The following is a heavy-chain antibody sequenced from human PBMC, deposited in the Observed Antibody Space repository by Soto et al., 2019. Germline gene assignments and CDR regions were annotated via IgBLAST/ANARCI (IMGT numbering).Heavy chain of an antibody. CDR2: IYPGDSDT. CDR1: GYSFTSSW. CDR3: ARLLYYYDSSGPLGY. V-gene: IGHV5-51*01. Sequence: GESLKISCKGSGYSFTSSWIGWVRQMPGKGLEWMGIIYPGDSDTRYSPSFQGQVTISADKSSSTAYLQWSSLKASDTAMYYCARLLYYYDSSGPLGYWGQETLVTVSS. J-gene: IGHJ4*02. D-gene: IGHD3-22*01.